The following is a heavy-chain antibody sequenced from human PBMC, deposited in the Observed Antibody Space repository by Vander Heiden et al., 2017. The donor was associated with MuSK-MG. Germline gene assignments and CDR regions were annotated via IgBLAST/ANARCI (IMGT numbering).Heavy chain of an antibody. V-gene: IGHV4-34*01. CDR2: INHSGST. D-gene: IGHD6-13*01. CDR1: GGSFSGYY. Sequence: QVQLQQWGAGLLKPSETLSLTCAVYGGSFSGYYWSWIRQAPGKGLEWIGEINHSGSTNYNPSLKSRVTISVDTSKNQFSLKLSSVTAADTAVYYCARTGSSWPDYYMDVWGKGTTVTVSS. CDR3: ARTGSSWPDYYMDV. J-gene: IGHJ6*03.